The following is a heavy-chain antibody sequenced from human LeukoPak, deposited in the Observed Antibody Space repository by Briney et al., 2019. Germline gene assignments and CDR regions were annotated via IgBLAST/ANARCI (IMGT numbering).Heavy chain of an antibody. J-gene: IGHJ4*02. D-gene: IGHD3-9*01. CDR1: GFTFSDYY. CDR3: AEGPRLVIIEAFDY. Sequence: PGGSLRLSCAASGFTFSDYYMSWIRQAPGKGLEWVSYISTSSYTDYADSVQGRFTISRDNARKSLHLQMNSLRAEDTAVYYCAEGPRLVIIEAFDYWGQGTLVTVSS. V-gene: IGHV3-11*06. CDR2: ISTSSYT.